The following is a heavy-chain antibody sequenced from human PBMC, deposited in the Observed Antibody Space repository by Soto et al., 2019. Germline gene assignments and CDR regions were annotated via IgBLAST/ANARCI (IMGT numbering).Heavy chain of an antibody. J-gene: IGHJ4*02. CDR1: GGSISSGGYY. CDR3: AREARGGWYSY. CDR2: TYYSGST. D-gene: IGHD6-19*01. V-gene: IGHV4-31*03. Sequence: SETLSLTCTVSGGSISSGGYYWSWIRQHPGKGLEWIGYTYYSGSTYYNPSLKSRVTISVDTSKNQFSLKLSSVTAADTAVYYCAREARGGWYSYWGQGTLVTVSS.